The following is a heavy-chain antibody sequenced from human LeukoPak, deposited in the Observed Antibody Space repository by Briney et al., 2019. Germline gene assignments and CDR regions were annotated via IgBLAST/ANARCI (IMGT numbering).Heavy chain of an antibody. V-gene: IGHV1-8*01. CDR2: INTKSGYT. J-gene: IGHJ4*02. CDR1: GYSFTNYD. CDR3: ARVTGAIDY. Sequence: ASVKVSCKTSGYSFTNYDINWVRQSTGQGLEWMGWINTKSGYTGHAQKFQGRITMTRDNSISTVYMELRSLRSEDTAVYYCARVTGAIDYWGQGTPVTVSS.